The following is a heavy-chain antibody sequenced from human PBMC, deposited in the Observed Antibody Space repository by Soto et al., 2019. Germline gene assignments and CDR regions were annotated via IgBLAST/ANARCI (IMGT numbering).Heavy chain of an antibody. CDR3: AKDLIRADGYEDLDY. D-gene: IGHD5-12*01. J-gene: IGHJ4*02. V-gene: IGHV3-23*01. CDR2: IYAAGSGK. Sequence: EVQLLESGGGLVQPGGSLRLSCAASGFIFSNYAMFWFRQAPGKGLVWVSTIYAAGSGKYYAGSVKGRFTISRDNSRDTWFLQMDSLRGEDTAIYFCAKDLIRADGYEDLDYWSQGTLITVSS. CDR1: GFIFSNYA.